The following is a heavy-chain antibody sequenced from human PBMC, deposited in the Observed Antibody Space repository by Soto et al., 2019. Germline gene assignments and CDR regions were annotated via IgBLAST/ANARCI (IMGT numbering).Heavy chain of an antibody. CDR1: GFPFSNYG. D-gene: IGHD7-27*01. J-gene: IGHJ3*02. CDR2: VAYDGSNT. CDR3: TRSTGQAFDI. Sequence: QVQLVESGGGVVQPGRSLRLSWAASGFPFSNYGLHWVRQAPGKGLEWMAIVAYDGSNTNNVDSVKGRFTVSRDNSTNTLFLQMNRLRGEDTAVYYCTRSTGQAFDIWGQGTMFTVSS. V-gene: IGHV3-30*03.